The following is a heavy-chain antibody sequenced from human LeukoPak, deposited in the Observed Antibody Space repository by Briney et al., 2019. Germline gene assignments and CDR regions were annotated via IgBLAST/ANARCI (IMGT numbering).Heavy chain of an antibody. J-gene: IGHJ3*02. V-gene: IGHV3-11*06. Sequence: KSGGSLRLSCAASGFTFSDYYMSWIRQAPGKGLEWVSYISSSSSYTDYADSVKGRFTISRDNAKNSLYLQMNSLRAEDTAVYYCARSFTVYEEWELLSPDAFDIWGQGTMVTVSS. CDR1: GFTFSDYY. D-gene: IGHD1-26*01. CDR2: ISSSSSYT. CDR3: ARSFTVYEEWELLSPDAFDI.